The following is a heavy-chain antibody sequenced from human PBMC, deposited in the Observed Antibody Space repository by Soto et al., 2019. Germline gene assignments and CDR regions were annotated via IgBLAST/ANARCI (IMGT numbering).Heavy chain of an antibody. V-gene: IGHV3-7*01. CDR2: MNPDGSEK. CDR3: ARDTRPQAFDI. CDR1: GFTFNSYW. D-gene: IGHD6-6*01. Sequence: GGSLRLSCAASGFTFNSYWMSWVRQAPGKGLEWVVNMNPDGSEKEYVDSVRGRFTISRDNAKNSLHLQMSYLRAEDTAVYYCARDTRPQAFDIWGQGTMVTDSS. J-gene: IGHJ3*02.